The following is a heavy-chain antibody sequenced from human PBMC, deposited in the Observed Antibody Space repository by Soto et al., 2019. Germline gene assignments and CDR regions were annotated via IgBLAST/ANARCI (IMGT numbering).Heavy chain of an antibody. CDR2: IVVGSGNT. V-gene: IGHV1-58*02. Sequence: ASVKVSCKASGFTFTSSAMQWVRQARGQRLEWIGWIVVGSGNTNYAQKFQERVTITRDMSTSTAYMELSSLRSEDTAVYYCAAAPPPYYYDSSGYYDYWGQGTLVTVSS. CDR1: GFTFTSSA. CDR3: AAAPPPYYYDSSGYYDY. D-gene: IGHD3-22*01. J-gene: IGHJ4*02.